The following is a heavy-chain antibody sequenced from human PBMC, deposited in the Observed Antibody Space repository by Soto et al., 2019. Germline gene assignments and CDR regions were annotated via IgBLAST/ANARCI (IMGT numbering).Heavy chain of an antibody. V-gene: IGHV4-59*08. CDR1: GFSISSYY. J-gene: IGHJ3*02. CDR2: IYYSGST. CDR3: ARRYGWAFDI. Sequence: SETLSLTCTVSGFSISSYYWSWIRQPPGKGLEWIGYIYYSGSTNYNPSLKSRVTISVDTSKNQFSLKLSSVTAADTAVYYCARRYGWAFDIWGQGTMVTVSS. D-gene: IGHD3-16*01.